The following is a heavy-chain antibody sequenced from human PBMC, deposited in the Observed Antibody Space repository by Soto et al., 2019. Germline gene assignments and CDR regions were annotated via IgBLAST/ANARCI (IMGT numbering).Heavy chain of an antibody. Sequence: GESLKISCKGSGYSFTSYWIGWVRQMPGKGLEWMGIIYPGDSDTRYSPSFQGQVTISADKSISTAYLQWSSLKASDTAMYYCALRWGSSSVDEYFQHWGQGTLVTVSS. CDR3: ALRWGSSSVDEYFQH. CDR1: GYSFTSYW. D-gene: IGHD6-13*01. CDR2: IYPGDSDT. J-gene: IGHJ1*01. V-gene: IGHV5-51*01.